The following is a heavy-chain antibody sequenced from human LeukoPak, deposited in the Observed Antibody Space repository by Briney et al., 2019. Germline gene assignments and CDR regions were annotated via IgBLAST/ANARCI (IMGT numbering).Heavy chain of an antibody. CDR1: GYSISSGYY. CDR3: ARDLNLAYGSGSFYYNWFDP. V-gene: IGHV4-38-2*02. J-gene: IGHJ5*02. CDR2: IHHSGST. D-gene: IGHD3-10*01. Sequence: PSETLSLTCVVSGYSISSGYYWGWIRQPPGKGLEWIGSIHHSGSTYYNPSLKSRVTISVDTSKTQFSLKLSSVTAADTAVYYCARDLNLAYGSGSFYYNWFDPWGLGTLVTVSS.